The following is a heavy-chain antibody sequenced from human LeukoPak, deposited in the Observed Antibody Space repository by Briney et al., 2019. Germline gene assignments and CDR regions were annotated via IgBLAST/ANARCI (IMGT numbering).Heavy chain of an antibody. V-gene: IGHV3-53*01. J-gene: IGHJ6*02. D-gene: IGHD3-9*01. Sequence: GGSLRLSCGASGFTVSSNYMSWVRQAPGKGLEWVSVIYSGGSTYYADSVKGRFTISRDNAKNTLYLQMNTLRVEDTAVYYCARDLMDYDVSTGLHHYYMDVWGQGTTVTVSS. CDR3: ARDLMDYDVSTGLHHYYMDV. CDR1: GFTVSSNY. CDR2: IYSGGST.